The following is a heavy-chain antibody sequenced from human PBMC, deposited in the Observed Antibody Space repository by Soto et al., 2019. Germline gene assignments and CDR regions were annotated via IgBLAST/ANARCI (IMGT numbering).Heavy chain of an antibody. Sequence: EVQLVESGGGLVQPGGSLKLSCAASGFTFSGSAMYWVRQASGKGLEWVGRIRSKGHNYATEYAASVKGRFTISRDDSNNTAYLQMYSLQTEDTAAYYCTRDLFSYDYSGILWFDPWGQGTLVTVSS. CDR3: TRDLFSYDYSGILWFDP. D-gene: IGHD3-16*01. J-gene: IGHJ5*02. V-gene: IGHV3-73*02. CDR1: GFTFSGSA. CDR2: IRSKGHNYAT.